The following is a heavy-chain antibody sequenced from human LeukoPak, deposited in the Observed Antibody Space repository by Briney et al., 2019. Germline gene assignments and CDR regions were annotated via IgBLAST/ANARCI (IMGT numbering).Heavy chain of an antibody. D-gene: IGHD2-2*01. Sequence: SQTLSLTCAISGDSVSSNSAAWNWIRQSPSRGLEWLGTTYYRSKWYTDYSVSVKSRMTITPDTSKNQFSLKLSSVTAADTAVYYCANVGYCSSTSCYDYWGQGTLVTVSS. CDR3: ANVGYCSSTSCYDY. CDR1: GDSVSSNSAA. V-gene: IGHV6-1*01. CDR2: TYYRSKWYT. J-gene: IGHJ4*02.